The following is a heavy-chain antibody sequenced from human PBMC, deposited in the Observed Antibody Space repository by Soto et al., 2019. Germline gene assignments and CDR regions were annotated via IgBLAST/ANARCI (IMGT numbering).Heavy chain of an antibody. J-gene: IGHJ5*02. CDR3: AKDRSFWSGYYPSWFDP. V-gene: IGHV3-23*01. Sequence: EVQLLESGGGLVQPGGSLRLSCAASGFTFSSYAMSWVRQAPGKGLEWVSAISGSGGSTYYADSVKGRFTISRDNSKNSLYLQMNSRRAEDTAVYYCAKDRSFWSGYYPSWFDPWGQGTLVTVSS. CDR2: ISGSGGST. CDR1: GFTFSSYA. D-gene: IGHD3-3*01.